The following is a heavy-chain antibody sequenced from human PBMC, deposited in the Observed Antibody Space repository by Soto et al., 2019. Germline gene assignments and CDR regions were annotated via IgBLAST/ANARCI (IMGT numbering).Heavy chain of an antibody. J-gene: IGHJ6*02. D-gene: IGHD3-16*01. V-gene: IGHV3-23*01. Sequence: HPGGSLRLSCAASGFTFSPYAMTWVRQAPGKGLEWVSSISGSGGNTNYADSVKGRFTVSRDNSKRTLSLQMNSLTEEDTAIYYCAKGLRRLLRTQYYYGLDVWGRGTTVTVPS. CDR3: AKGLRRLLRTQYYYGLDV. CDR1: GFTFSPYA. CDR2: ISGSGGNT.